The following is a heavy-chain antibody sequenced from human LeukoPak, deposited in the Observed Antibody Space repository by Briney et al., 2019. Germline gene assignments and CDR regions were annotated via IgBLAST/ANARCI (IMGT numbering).Heavy chain of an antibody. CDR3: ARVPQFKIDY. Sequence: SETLSLTCTVSGGSTSSYYWSWIRQPPGKGLEWIGYIYYSGSTNYNPSLKSRVTISVDTSKNQFSLKLSSVTAADTAVYYCARVPQFKIDYWGQGTLVTVSS. CDR1: GGSTSSYY. CDR2: IYYSGST. J-gene: IGHJ4*02. D-gene: IGHD5-24*01. V-gene: IGHV4-59*12.